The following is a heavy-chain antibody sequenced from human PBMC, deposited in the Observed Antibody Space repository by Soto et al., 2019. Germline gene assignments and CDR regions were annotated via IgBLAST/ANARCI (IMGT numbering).Heavy chain of an antibody. J-gene: IGHJ4*02. D-gene: IGHD6-6*01. Sequence: PGGSLRLSCAASGFTFSNAWMSWVRQAPGKGLEWVGRIKSKTDGGTTDYAAPVKGRFTISRDDSKNTLYLQMNSLKTEDTAVYYCTAEYSSSTTFDGFPKVNDYWGQGTLVTVSS. CDR1: GFTFSNAW. V-gene: IGHV3-15*01. CDR3: TAEYSSSTTFDGFPKVNDY. CDR2: IKSKTDGGTT.